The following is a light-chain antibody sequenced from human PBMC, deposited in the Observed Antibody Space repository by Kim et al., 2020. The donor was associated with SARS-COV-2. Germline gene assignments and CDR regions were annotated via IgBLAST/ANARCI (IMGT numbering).Light chain of an antibody. V-gene: IGLV1-40*01. CDR1: SSNIGAPHD. J-gene: IGLJ2*01. Sequence: QAVTIACTGSSSNIGAPHDVHWYQQRPGTAPKLLIYGNTNRPSGLPDRFSGSKSDTSAFLAITGLQAEDEADYYCQSFDSRLGVLVFGGWTQLTVL. CDR3: QSFDSRLGVLV. CDR2: GNT.